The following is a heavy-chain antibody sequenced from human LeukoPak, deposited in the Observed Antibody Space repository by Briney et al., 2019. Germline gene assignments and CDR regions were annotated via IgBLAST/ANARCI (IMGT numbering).Heavy chain of an antibody. D-gene: IGHD3-10*01. CDR3: ARQYYGSGNYYYYGMDV. CDR2: IYPGDSDT. J-gene: IGHJ6*02. CDR1: GYSFTSYW. V-gene: IGHV5-51*01. Sequence: GESLKISCKGSGYSFTSYWIGWVRQMPGKGLEWMGIIYPGDSDTRYSPSFQGQVTISADKSISTAYLQWSSLKASDTAMYYCARQYYGSGNYYYYGMDVWGQGTTVTVSS.